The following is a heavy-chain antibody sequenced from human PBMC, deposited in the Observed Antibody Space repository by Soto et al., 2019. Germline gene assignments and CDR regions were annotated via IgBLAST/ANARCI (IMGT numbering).Heavy chain of an antibody. D-gene: IGHD3-22*01. CDR3: ARDSSSGYYSPTSYFDY. Sequence: PSETLSLTCTVSGGSISSYYWSWIRQHAGKGLEWIGRIYTSGSTNYNPSLKSRVTMSVDTSKNQFSLKLSSVTAADTAVYYCARDSSSGYYSPTSYFDYWGQGTLVTVSS. V-gene: IGHV4-4*07. CDR2: IYTSGST. J-gene: IGHJ4*02. CDR1: GGSISSYY.